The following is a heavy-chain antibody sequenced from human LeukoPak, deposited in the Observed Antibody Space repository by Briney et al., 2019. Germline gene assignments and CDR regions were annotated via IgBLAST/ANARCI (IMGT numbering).Heavy chain of an antibody. Sequence: PSETLSLTCTVSGASVGSAGYYWSWIRQPPGKGLEWIGYIYYSGSTNYNPSLKSRVTISVDTSKNQFSLKLSSVTAADTAVYYCARQNCSSTSCYRYFDLWGRGTLVTVSS. CDR2: IYYSGST. CDR3: ARQNCSSTSCYRYFDL. J-gene: IGHJ2*01. V-gene: IGHV4-61*08. CDR1: GASVGSAGYY. D-gene: IGHD2-2*01.